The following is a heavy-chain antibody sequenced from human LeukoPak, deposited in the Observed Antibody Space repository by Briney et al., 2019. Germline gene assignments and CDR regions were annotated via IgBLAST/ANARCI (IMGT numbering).Heavy chain of an antibody. D-gene: IGHD5-18*01. CDR3: ARARLRLYYFDY. Sequence: GGPLRLSCAASGFTFSSYGMHWVRQAPGKGLEWVAVIWYDGSNKYYADSVKGRFTISKDNSKNTLYLQMNSLRAEDTAVYYCARARLRLYYFDYWGQGTLVTVSS. J-gene: IGHJ4*02. CDR2: IWYDGSNK. V-gene: IGHV3-33*01. CDR1: GFTFSSYG.